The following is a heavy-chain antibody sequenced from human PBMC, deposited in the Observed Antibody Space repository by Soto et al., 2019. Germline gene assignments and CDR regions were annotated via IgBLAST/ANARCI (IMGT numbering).Heavy chain of an antibody. J-gene: IGHJ4*02. CDR2: VYYSGST. V-gene: IGHV4-59*01. CDR1: GGYISGSY. CDR3: ARGRGSGWYYFDY. D-gene: IGHD6-19*01. Sequence: SEPLSLTHRVPGGYISGSYCSWIRQCPGKGLEWLGYVYYSGSTNYSPSLRSRVSISVDTSKNEFSLRLSSVTAADTAVYYCARGRGSGWYYFDYWGQGSLVTVSS.